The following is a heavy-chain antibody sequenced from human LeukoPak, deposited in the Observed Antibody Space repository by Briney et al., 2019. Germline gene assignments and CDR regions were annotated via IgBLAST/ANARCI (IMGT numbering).Heavy chain of an antibody. D-gene: IGHD5-24*01. Sequence: GGSLRLSCVASGFTLSDSDMSWIRQAPGKGLEWVSYIIESGSSTYYADSVTGRFTISRDNAKNSLYLQMNSLRDEDTGVYYRGSQVETFYMDVWGKGTTVTVSS. J-gene: IGHJ6*03. CDR3: GSQVETFYMDV. CDR2: IIESGSST. CDR1: GFTLSDSD. V-gene: IGHV3-11*04.